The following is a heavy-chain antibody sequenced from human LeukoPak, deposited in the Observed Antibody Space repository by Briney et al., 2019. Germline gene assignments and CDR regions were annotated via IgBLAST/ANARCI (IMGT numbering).Heavy chain of an antibody. J-gene: IGHJ4*02. CDR3: ATLPNYSYGHPYYFDY. D-gene: IGHD5-18*01. CDR1: GFTFRSYG. CDR2: LRDSGETT. Sequence: PGGSLRLSCAASGFTFRSYGMNWVRQVPGKGLEWVSALRDSGETTYYADSVKDRFTISRDNSKNTLYLQMNSLRADDTAVYYCATLPNYSYGHPYYFDYWGQGTLVTVSS. V-gene: IGHV3-23*01.